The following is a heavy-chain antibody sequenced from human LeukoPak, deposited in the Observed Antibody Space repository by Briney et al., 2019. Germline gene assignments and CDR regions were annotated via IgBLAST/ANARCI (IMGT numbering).Heavy chain of an antibody. CDR2: IYSGGST. CDR3: ARGVPGVGANYFDF. J-gene: IGHJ4*02. CDR1: GFTVSSKY. Sequence: GGSLRLSCAASGFTVSSKYMSWVRQAPGKGLEWVSVIYSGGSTYYADSVKGRFTISRDNSKNTLYLQMNSLTAEDAAVYYCARGVPGVGANYFDFWGQGTLVTVSS. D-gene: IGHD1-26*01. V-gene: IGHV3-66*01.